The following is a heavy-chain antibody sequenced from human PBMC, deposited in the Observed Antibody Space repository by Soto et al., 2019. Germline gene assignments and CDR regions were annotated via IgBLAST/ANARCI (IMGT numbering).Heavy chain of an antibody. V-gene: IGHV3-30-3*01. CDR1: GFTFSSYA. J-gene: IGHJ4*02. CDR3: ARDTEGAGDY. D-gene: IGHD2-8*02. CDR2: ISYDGSNK. Sequence: QVQLVESGGGVVQPGRSLRLSCAASGFTFSSYAMHWVRQAPGKGLEWVAVISYDGSNKYYADSVKGRFTISRDNSKNTLYLQMNSLRAEDTAVYYCARDTEGAGDYWGQGTLFTVSS.